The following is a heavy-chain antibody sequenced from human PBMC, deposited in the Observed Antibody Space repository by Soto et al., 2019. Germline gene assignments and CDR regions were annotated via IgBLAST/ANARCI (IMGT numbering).Heavy chain of an antibody. D-gene: IGHD3-10*01. V-gene: IGHV3-23*01. Sequence: GGSLRLSCAASGFTFSSYAMSWVRQAPGKGLEWVSAISGSGGSTYYADSVKGRFTISRDNSKNTLYLQMNSLIAEDTAVYYCAKGGDYYGSGSYYWSGDYFDYWGQGTLVTVSS. CDR3: AKGGDYYGSGSYYWSGDYFDY. CDR1: GFTFSSYA. J-gene: IGHJ4*02. CDR2: ISGSGGST.